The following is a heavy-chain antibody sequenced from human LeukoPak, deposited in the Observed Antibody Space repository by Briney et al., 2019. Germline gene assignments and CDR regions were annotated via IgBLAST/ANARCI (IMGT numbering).Heavy chain of an antibody. D-gene: IGHD3-22*01. Sequence: ASVKVSCKASGYTFTGYYMHWVRQAPGQGLEWMGWINPNSGGTNYAQKFQGRVTMTRDTSISTAYMELSRLRSDDTAVYYCARVGYYDSSGYYRRYYDAFDIWGQGTMVTVSS. CDR1: GYTFTGYY. V-gene: IGHV1-2*02. J-gene: IGHJ3*02. CDR2: INPNSGGT. CDR3: ARVGYYDSSGYYRRYYDAFDI.